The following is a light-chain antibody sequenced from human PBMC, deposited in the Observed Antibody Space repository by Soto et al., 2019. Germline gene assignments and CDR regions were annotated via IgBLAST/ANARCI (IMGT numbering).Light chain of an antibody. CDR3: SSYTSSSTAV. CDR1: SSDVGGYNY. J-gene: IGLJ2*01. Sequence: QSVLTQPASVSGSPGQSITISCTGTSSDVGGYNYVSWYQQHPGKAPKLMIFDVRNRPSGVSDRFSGSKSGNTASLTISGLQAEDEADYYCSSYTSSSTAVFGGGTKVTVL. CDR2: DVR. V-gene: IGLV2-14*01.